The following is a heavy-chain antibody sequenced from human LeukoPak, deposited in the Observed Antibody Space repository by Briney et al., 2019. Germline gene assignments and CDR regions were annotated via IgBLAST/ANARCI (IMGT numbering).Heavy chain of an antibody. CDR1: GYSISSGYY. CDR2: IYHSGST. D-gene: IGHD6-19*01. J-gene: IGHJ6*03. Sequence: SETLSLTCTVSGYSISSGYYWGWIRQPPGKGLEWIGSIYHSGSTYYNPSLKSRVTISVDTSKNQFSLKLSSVTAADTAVYYCARDPWAILAVAGTRGYYYYYYMDVWGKGTTVTVSS. CDR3: ARDPWAILAVAGTRGYYYYYYMDV. V-gene: IGHV4-38-2*02.